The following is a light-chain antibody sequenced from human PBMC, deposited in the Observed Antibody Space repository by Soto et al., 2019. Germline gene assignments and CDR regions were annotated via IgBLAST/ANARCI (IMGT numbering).Light chain of an antibody. Sequence: DIQMTQSPSSVSASVGDRVTITCRASQRISNYLNWYQQKPGKAPKLLIYAASSLQSGVPSRFSGSGSGTDFTLTFSSLQPEDSATYYCQQTHSTSRTFGQGTKVDIK. CDR1: QRISNY. J-gene: IGKJ1*01. V-gene: IGKV1-39*01. CDR2: AAS. CDR3: QQTHSTSRT.